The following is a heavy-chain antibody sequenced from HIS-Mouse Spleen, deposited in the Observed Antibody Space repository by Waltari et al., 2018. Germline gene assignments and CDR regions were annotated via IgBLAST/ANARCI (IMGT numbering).Heavy chain of an antibody. Sequence: QVQLVQSGAEVKKPGSSVKVSCKASGGTFSSYAISRVRQAPGQGLEWMGRIIPILGIANYAQKFQGRVTITADKSTSTAYMELSSLRSEDTAVYYCARDGGDDYSSYWGQGTLVTVSS. CDR1: GGTFSSYA. D-gene: IGHD4-4*01. CDR3: ARDGGDDYSSY. V-gene: IGHV1-69*04. J-gene: IGHJ4*02. CDR2: IIPILGIA.